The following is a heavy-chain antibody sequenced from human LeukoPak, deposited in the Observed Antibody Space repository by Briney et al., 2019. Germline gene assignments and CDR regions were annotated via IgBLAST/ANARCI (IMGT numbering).Heavy chain of an antibody. J-gene: IGHJ4*02. D-gene: IGHD2-15*01. Sequence: PSETLSLTCTVSGGSISSSSYYWGWIRQPPGKGLEWIGRIYYSGSNYYNPSLKSRVTISVDTSKNQFSLKLSSVTAADTAVYYCARDPRYCSGGSCYYFDYWGQGTLVTVSS. CDR1: GGSISSSSYY. V-gene: IGHV4-39*07. CDR3: ARDPRYCSGGSCYYFDY. CDR2: IYYSGSN.